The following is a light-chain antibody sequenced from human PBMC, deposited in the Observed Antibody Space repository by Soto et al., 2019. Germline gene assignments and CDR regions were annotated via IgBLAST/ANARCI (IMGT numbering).Light chain of an antibody. CDR3: SSYTGSSTYVV. CDR2: DVS. CDR1: SSDVGGYNY. Sequence: QSALTQPASVSGSPGQSITISCTGTSSDVGGYNYVSWYQQHPGKAPKLMIYDVSNRPSGVSNRFSGSKFANTASLTISGLQAEDEADYYCSSYTGSSTYVVFGGGTKVTVL. V-gene: IGLV2-14*01. J-gene: IGLJ2*01.